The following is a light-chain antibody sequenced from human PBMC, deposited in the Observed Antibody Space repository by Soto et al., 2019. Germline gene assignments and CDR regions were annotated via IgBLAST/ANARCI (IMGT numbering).Light chain of an antibody. CDR1: SSNIGSHT. CDR3: AAWDDSPIGEV. J-gene: IGLJ2*01. CDR2: SNN. V-gene: IGLV1-44*01. Sequence: QSVLTQPPSASGTPGQRVTICCSGSSSNIGSHTVNWYQQLPGTAPKLLIYSNNQRPSGVPDRFSGSKSGTSASLAISGLQSEDEADYYCAAWDDSPIGEVFGEGTKLTVL.